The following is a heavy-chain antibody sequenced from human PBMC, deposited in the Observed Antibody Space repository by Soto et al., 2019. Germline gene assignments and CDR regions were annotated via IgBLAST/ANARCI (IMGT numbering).Heavy chain of an antibody. V-gene: IGHV1-69*01. CDR1: EGTFSNYA. D-gene: IGHD6-13*01. Sequence: QVQVVQSGAEVKKPGSSVKVSCKASEGTFSNYAISWVRQAPGHGLEWVGGIIPLTETPVYAQTVQGRLTITADESTSAAYMELSSLRSDDTAVYYCASGTRNSWTCDFWGQGTLVTVSS. CDR2: IIPLTETP. CDR3: ASGTRNSWTCDF. J-gene: IGHJ4*02.